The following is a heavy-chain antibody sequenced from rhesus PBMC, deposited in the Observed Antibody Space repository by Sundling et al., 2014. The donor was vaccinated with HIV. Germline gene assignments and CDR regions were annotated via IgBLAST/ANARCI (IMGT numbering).Heavy chain of an antibody. J-gene: IGHJ4*01. V-gene: IGHV1-200*01. CDR1: GYTFTSYS. CDR3: ARGSRYCSGGVCYESGYFDY. Sequence: QVQLVQSGAEVKKPGASVKLSCKASGYTFTSYSINWVRQAPGQGLEWMGWINPTNGNTDYAQKFQGRVTMTRDTSTSTVYMELSSLRSEDTAVYYCARGSRYCSGGVCYESGYFDYWGQGVLVTVSP. CDR2: INPTNGNT. D-gene: IGHD2-8*01.